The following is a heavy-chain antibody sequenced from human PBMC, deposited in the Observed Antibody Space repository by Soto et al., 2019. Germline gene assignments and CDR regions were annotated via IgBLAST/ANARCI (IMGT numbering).Heavy chain of an antibody. J-gene: IGHJ6*02. CDR1: GFTFSSYA. V-gene: IGHV3-23*01. D-gene: IGHD2-2*01. CDR2: ISGSGGST. CDR3: AKDLIGAYQLPPFHYYRMDV. Sequence: PGGSLRLSCAASGFTFSSYAMGWVRQAPGKXLEWVSAISGSGGSTYYADSVKGRFTISRDNSKNTLYLQMNSLRAEDTAVYYCAKDLIGAYQLPPFHYYRMDVWGQGTTVTVSS.